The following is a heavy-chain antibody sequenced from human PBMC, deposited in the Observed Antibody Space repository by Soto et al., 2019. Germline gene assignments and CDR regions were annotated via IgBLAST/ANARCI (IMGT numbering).Heavy chain of an antibody. D-gene: IGHD3-9*01. V-gene: IGHV3-9*01. J-gene: IGHJ4*02. CDR3: ARGRYFDWLLSPADY. CDR1: GFTFDDYA. CDR2: ISWNSGSI. Sequence: GGSLRLSCAASGFTFDDYAMHWVRQAPGKGLEWVSGISWNSGSIGYADSVKGRFTISRDNAKNSLYLQMNSLRAEDTALYYCARGRYFDWLLSPADYWGQGTLVTVSS.